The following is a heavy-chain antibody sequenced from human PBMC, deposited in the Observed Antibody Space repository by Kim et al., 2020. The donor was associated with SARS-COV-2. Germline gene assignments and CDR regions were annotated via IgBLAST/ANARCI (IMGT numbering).Heavy chain of an antibody. V-gene: IGHV7-4-1*02. D-gene: IGHD2-2*03. CDR2: INTNTGNP. J-gene: IGHJ6*02. Sequence: ASVKVSCKASGYTFTSYAMNWVRQAPGQGLEWMGWINTNTGNPTYAQGFTGRFVFSLDTSVSTAYLQISSLKAEDTAVYYCVSGYCSSTSCYHYYGMDVWGQGTTVTVSS. CDR1: GYTFTSYA. CDR3: VSGYCSSTSCYHYYGMDV.